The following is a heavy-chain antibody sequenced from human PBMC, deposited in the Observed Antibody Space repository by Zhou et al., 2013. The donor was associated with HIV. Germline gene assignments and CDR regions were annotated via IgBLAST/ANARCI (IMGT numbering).Heavy chain of an antibody. Sequence: QVRLVQSGAEVKKPGSSVKVSCKASGGTFSSYAISWVRQAPGQGLEWMGGIIPIFGTANYAQKFQGRVTITXDKSTSTAYMELSSLRSEDTAVYYCATRGGNYYDSGGEDYFDYWGQGTLVTVSS. D-gene: IGHD3-22*01. J-gene: IGHJ4*02. CDR2: IIPIFGTA. CDR3: ATRGGNYYDSGGEDYFDY. V-gene: IGHV1-69*14. CDR1: GGTFSSYA.